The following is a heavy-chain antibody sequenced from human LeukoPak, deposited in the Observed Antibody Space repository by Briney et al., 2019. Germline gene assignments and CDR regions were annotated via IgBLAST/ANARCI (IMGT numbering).Heavy chain of an antibody. Sequence: GGSLRLSCAASGFTFSSYSVNWVRQAPGKGLEWVSSISSSSSYIYYADSVKGRFTISRDNAKNSLYLQMNSLRAEDTAVYYCARDRHYYDSSGRDYWGQGTLVTVSS. J-gene: IGHJ4*02. V-gene: IGHV3-21*01. CDR1: GFTFSSYS. D-gene: IGHD3-22*01. CDR3: ARDRHYYDSSGRDY. CDR2: ISSSSSYI.